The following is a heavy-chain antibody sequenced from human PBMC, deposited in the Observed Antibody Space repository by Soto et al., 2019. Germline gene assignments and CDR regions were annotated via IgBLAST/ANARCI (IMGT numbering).Heavy chain of an antibody. CDR2: IYYSGST. J-gene: IGHJ4*02. CDR1: GGSISSGGYY. D-gene: IGHD5-12*01. Sequence: QVQLQESGPGLVKPSQTLSLTCTVSGGSISSGGYYWSWIRQHPGKGLEWIGYIYYSGSTYYNPSLKSRVTISVDTSKIQFSLKLSSVTAADTAVYYCARGRWLQFRVPDYWGQGTLVTVSS. V-gene: IGHV4-31*03. CDR3: ARGRWLQFRVPDY.